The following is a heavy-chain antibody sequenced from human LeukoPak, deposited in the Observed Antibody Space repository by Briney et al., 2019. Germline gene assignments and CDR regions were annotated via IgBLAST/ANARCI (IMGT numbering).Heavy chain of an antibody. CDR3: ARGEGSSSLFDN. CDR2: VYYSGTT. Sequence: SSETLSLTCTVSGGSISTYYWSWIRQPPGKGLEWVGYVYYSGTTSYNPSLKSRVTMSIDTSRKQFSLKLNSVPAADTAVYYCARGEGSSSLFDNWGQGTLVTVSS. V-gene: IGHV4-59*01. J-gene: IGHJ4*02. CDR1: GGSISTYY. D-gene: IGHD6-6*01.